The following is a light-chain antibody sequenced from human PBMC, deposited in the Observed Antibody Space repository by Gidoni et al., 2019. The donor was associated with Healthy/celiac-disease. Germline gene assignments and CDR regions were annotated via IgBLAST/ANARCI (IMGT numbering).Light chain of an antibody. Sequence: DIQMTQSPSSLSASVVDRVTITCRASQSSSSYLNWYQHKPGKAPKLLIYAASSLQSGVPSRFSGSGSGTDFTLTISSLQPEDFATYYCQQSYSTPFTFGPGTKVDIK. CDR2: AAS. V-gene: IGKV1-39*01. CDR1: QSSSSY. CDR3: QQSYSTPFT. J-gene: IGKJ3*01.